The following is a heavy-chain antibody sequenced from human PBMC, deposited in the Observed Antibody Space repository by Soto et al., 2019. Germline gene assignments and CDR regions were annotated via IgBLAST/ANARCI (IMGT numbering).Heavy chain of an antibody. V-gene: IGHV1-69*12. CDR3: ARSGGLDRDFNY. Sequence: QVQLVQSGAEVKKPGSSVKVSCKASGGTFSSDSFSWVRQAPGQGLEWMGGIIPMFDTPIYAQKFQDRGTIAADESTNTAYMQLSSLRSGDTAVYYCARSGGLDRDFNYWGQGSMVTVSS. CDR1: GGTFSSDS. D-gene: IGHD2-15*01. CDR2: IIPMFDTP. J-gene: IGHJ4*02.